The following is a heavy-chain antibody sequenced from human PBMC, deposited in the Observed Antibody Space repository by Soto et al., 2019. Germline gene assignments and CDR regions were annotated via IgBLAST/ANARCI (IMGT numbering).Heavy chain of an antibody. CDR3: AHSGY. Sequence: QVHLQQWGASLLKPSETLSLTCAVSGGPFSGRNCSWIRQPPGQGLEWIGEISQSGGISYNSSLKSRVTISADTSNKQFSLHLSSVTAADTAVYYCAHSGYWGQGTLVTVSP. J-gene: IGHJ4*02. CDR1: GGPFSGRN. D-gene: IGHD3-10*01. V-gene: IGHV4-34*01. CDR2: ISQSGGI.